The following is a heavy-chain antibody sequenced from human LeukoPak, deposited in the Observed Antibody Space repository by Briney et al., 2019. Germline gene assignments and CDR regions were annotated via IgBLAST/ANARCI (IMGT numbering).Heavy chain of an antibody. Sequence: GGSLRLSCAASGFTFSSYSMNWVRQAPGKGLEWVSSISSSSSYIYYADSVKGRFTISRDNAKNSLYLQMNSLRAEDTAVYYCARDLSSSDRNDYWGQGTLVTVSS. CDR3: ARDLSSSDRNDY. D-gene: IGHD6-6*01. V-gene: IGHV3-21*01. J-gene: IGHJ4*02. CDR2: ISSSSSYI. CDR1: GFTFSSYS.